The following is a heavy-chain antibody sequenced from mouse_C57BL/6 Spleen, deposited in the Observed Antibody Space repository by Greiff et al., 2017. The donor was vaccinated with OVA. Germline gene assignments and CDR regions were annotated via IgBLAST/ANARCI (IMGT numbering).Heavy chain of an antibody. D-gene: IGHD2-13*01. CDR3: DREGYYDDRDYAMDY. CDR2: INYDGSST. J-gene: IGHJ4*01. V-gene: IGHV5-16*01. Sequence: EVKLVESEGGLVQPGSSMKLSCTASGFTFSDYYMAWVRQVPEKGLEWVANINYDGSSTYYLDSLQSRFIISRDNANNLLYLQMTSLKSEDTATNYCDREGYYDDRDYAMDYWGQGTSVTVSS. CDR1: GFTFSDYY.